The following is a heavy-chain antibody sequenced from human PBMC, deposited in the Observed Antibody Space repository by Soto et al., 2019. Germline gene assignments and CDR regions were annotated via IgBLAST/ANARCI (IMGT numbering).Heavy chain of an antibody. CDR2: ISAYNGNT. CDR3: ARDYPSGWLVHNWVDP. Sequence: SAKASSKSSAYTFTRYGTTCVRQAPGQGLEWMGWISAYNGNTNYAQKLHGRVTMTTDTSKSTAYMDMRSLRSDDTAVYYCARDYPSGWLVHNWVDPWREGTRVTLSS. CDR1: AYTFTRYG. J-gene: IGHJ5*02. V-gene: IGHV1-18*04. D-gene: IGHD5-12*01.